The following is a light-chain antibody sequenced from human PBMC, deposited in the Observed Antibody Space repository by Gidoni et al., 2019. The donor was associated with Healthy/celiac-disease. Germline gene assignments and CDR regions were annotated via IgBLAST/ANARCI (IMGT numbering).Light chain of an antibody. CDR3: QQYDNLPRST. CDR1: QDISNY. V-gene: IGKV1-33*01. J-gene: IGKJ2*01. CDR2: DAS. Sequence: DIQMTQPPSSLSASVGDRVTITCQASQDISNYLNWYQQKPGKAPKLLIYDASNLETGVPSRFSGSGSGTDFTFTISSLQPEDIATYYCQQYDNLPRSTFGQGTKLEIK.